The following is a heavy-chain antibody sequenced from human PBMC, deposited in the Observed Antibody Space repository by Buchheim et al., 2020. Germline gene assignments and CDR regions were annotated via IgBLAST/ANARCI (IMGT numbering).Heavy chain of an antibody. D-gene: IGHD3-3*01. CDR3: ARVQAYEGPPPGYFDY. Sequence: QVQLQESGPGLVKPSETLSLTCTVSGGSISSYYWSWIRQPPGKGLEWIGYIYYSGSTNYNPSLKSRVTISVDTSKNQFSLKLSSVTAADTAVYYCARVQAYEGPPPGYFDYWGQGTL. CDR2: IYYSGST. CDR1: GGSISSYY. J-gene: IGHJ4*02. V-gene: IGHV4-59*01.